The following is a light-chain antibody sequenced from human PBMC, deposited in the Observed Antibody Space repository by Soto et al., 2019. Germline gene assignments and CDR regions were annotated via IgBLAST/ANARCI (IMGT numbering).Light chain of an antibody. CDR2: AAS. CDR3: QQANSFPRT. Sequence: DIQMTQSPSSVSASVGDRVTITCRASQAISTWLAWYQQKPGKAAKLLIYAASNLQTGVASRFSGSGSGTDFTLTISSLQPEDCATYYCQQANSFPRTFGQGTKVEIK. CDR1: QAISTW. J-gene: IGKJ1*01. V-gene: IGKV1D-12*01.